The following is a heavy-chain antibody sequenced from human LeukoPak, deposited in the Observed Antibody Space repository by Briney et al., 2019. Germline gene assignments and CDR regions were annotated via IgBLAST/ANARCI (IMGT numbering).Heavy chain of an antibody. V-gene: IGHV3-23*01. D-gene: IGHD4-23*01. Sequence: PGGSLRLSCAASGFTFSSYAMSWVRQAPGKGLEWVSAISGSGGNTYYADSVKGRFTISRDNSKNTLSLQMNSLRAEDTAVYYCAKDVTVTTVVSGAFDIWGQGTMVTVSS. CDR3: AKDVTVTTVVSGAFDI. CDR2: ISGSGGNT. J-gene: IGHJ3*02. CDR1: GFTFSSYA.